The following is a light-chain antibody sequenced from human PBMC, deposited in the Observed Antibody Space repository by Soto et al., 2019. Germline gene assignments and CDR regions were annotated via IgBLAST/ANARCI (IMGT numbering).Light chain of an antibody. CDR2: GAS. J-gene: IGKJ2*01. CDR1: QSIRTS. CDR3: QQYSTYSYT. V-gene: IGKV1-5*03. Sequence: DIQMTQSPSTLSASVGDRVTITCRASQSIRTSLAWYQQKPGKAPNLLIYGASSLKSGVPSRFSGSASGTEFTLTISSLQPDDCATYYCQQYSTYSYTFGQGTKLEIK.